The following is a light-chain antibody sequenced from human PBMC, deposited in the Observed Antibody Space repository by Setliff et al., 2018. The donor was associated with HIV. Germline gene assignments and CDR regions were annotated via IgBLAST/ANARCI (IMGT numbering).Light chain of an antibody. V-gene: IGLV2-11*01. CDR3: CSYVGTSTWM. CDR1: SSDIGIYTY. Sequence: QSVLAQPRSVSGSPGQSVTISCTGSSSDIGIYTYVSWYRQHPGKAPKLIVYDVNKRPSGVPDRFSGSKSGNTASLTLSVLQSEDEGDYYCCSYVGTSTWMFGGGTKVTVL. CDR2: DVN. J-gene: IGLJ3*02.